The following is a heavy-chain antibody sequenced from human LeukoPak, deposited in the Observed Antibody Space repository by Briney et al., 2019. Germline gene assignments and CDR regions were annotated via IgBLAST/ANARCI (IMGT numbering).Heavy chain of an antibody. Sequence: PGGSLRLSGAASGFTFSRHWMYWVRQAPGKGLEWVANIKQDGSAKPYVDSVKGRFTISRDNAKNSLFLQMNSLRAEDTAVYYCARDNGWSADFWGQGTLVTVSS. J-gene: IGHJ4*02. CDR1: GFTFSRHW. CDR3: ARDNGWSADF. D-gene: IGHD2-15*01. V-gene: IGHV3-7*03. CDR2: IKQDGSAK.